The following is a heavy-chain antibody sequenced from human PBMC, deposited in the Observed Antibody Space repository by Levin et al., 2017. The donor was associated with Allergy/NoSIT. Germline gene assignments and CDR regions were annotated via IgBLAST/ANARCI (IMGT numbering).Heavy chain of an antibody. V-gene: IGHV4-39*01. CDR2: IYYSGST. CDR3: ARRSIAAAGIDY. Sequence: ESLKISCTVSGGSISSSSYYWGWIRQPPGKGLEWIGSIYYSGSTYYNPSLKSRVTISVDTSKNQFSLKLSSVTAADTAVYYCARRSIAAAGIDYWGQGTLVTVSS. D-gene: IGHD6-13*01. J-gene: IGHJ4*02. CDR1: GGSISSSSYY.